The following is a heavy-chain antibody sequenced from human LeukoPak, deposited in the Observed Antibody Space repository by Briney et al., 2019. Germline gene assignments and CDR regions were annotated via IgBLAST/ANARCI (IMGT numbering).Heavy chain of an antibody. CDR2: ISNNGGYT. CDR3: AKDSSKTTIKHFDY. Sequence: GGSLRLSCAASGFTFSSSAMSWVRQAPGKGLEWVSAISNNGGYTYYADSVQGRFTISRDNSKSTLCLQMNSLRAEDTAVYYCAKDSSKTTIKHFDYWGQGTLVTVSS. CDR1: GFTFSSSA. D-gene: IGHD4-11*01. J-gene: IGHJ4*02. V-gene: IGHV3-23*01.